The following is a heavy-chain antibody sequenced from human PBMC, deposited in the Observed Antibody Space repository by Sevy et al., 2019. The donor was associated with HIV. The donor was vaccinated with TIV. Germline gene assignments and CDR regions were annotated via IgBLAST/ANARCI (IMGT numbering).Heavy chain of an antibody. J-gene: IGHJ4*02. CDR1: GFIFDDYA. V-gene: IGHV3-9*01. CDR2: ISWDTEHI. Sequence: GGSLRLSCAAYGFIFDDYAMHWVRQAPGKGMEWLSGISWDTEHIGYGDSVKGRFSISRNKAKNSVYAQMNSLRAEDTALYYCTKDKRRDYILTRGCYFDYWGQGTLVTVSS. D-gene: IGHD3-9*01. CDR3: TKDKRRDYILTRGCYFDY.